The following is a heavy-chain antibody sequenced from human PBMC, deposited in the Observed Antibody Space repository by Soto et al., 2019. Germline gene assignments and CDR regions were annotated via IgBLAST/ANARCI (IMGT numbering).Heavy chain of an antibody. CDR2: ICWDGGRP. CDR3: AKGYDSCWPSSLFDS. J-gene: IGHJ4*02. CDR1: GFTFDDYT. Sequence: GGSLRLSCAATGFTFDDYTMHWVRQAPGQGLEWVSLICWDGGRPYYTGSVKGRFTISRDNSKNSLYLQMNSLRTEDTAFYYCAKGYDSCWPSSLFDSWGRGTLVTVSS. V-gene: IGHV3-43*01. D-gene: IGHD6-13*01.